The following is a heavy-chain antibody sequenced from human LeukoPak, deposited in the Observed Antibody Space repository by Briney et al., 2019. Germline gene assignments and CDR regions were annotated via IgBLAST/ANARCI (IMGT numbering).Heavy chain of an antibody. CDR2: INPNSGGT. Sequence: ASVKVSCKASGYTFTCYYIHWVRPAPGQGLEWMGWINPNSGGTSYAQKFQGRVTMTRDTSISTAYMELSSLRSDDTAVYYCARDWAAGTGVNWFDPWGQGTLVTVSS. D-gene: IGHD6-13*01. CDR1: GYTFTCYY. CDR3: ARDWAAGTGVNWFDP. V-gene: IGHV1-2*02. J-gene: IGHJ5*02.